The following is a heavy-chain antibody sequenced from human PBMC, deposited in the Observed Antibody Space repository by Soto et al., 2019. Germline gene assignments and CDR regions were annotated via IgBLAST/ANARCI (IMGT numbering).Heavy chain of an antibody. Sequence: QVQLVESGGGVVQPGRSLRLSCAASGFTFSSYGMHWVRQAPGKGLEWVAVIWHDGSNKYYADSVKGRFTISRDNSKKSLYLQMISLRAEDTAVYYCARADYYGSGSPFDYWGQGTLVTVSS. V-gene: IGHV3-33*01. D-gene: IGHD3-10*01. CDR3: ARADYYGSGSPFDY. J-gene: IGHJ4*02. CDR2: IWHDGSNK. CDR1: GFTFSSYG.